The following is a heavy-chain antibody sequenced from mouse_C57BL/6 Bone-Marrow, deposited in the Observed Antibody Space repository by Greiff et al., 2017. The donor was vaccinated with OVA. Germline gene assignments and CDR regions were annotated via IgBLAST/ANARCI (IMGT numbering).Heavy chain of an antibody. CDR1: GYTFTSYT. CDR2: INPSSGYT. D-gene: IGHD1-3*01. CDR3: ARSAVVTVFAY. J-gene: IGHJ3*01. Sequence: VQLVESGAELARPGASVKMSCKASGYTFTSYTMHWVKQRPGQGLEWIGYINPSSGYTKYNQKFKDKATLTADKSSSTAYMQLSSLTSEDSAVYYCARSAVVTVFAYWGQGTLVTVSA. V-gene: IGHV1-4*01.